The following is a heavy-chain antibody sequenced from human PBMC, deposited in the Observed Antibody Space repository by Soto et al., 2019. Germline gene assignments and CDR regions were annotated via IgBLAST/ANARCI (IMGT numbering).Heavy chain of an antibody. CDR2: IIPIFGTA. D-gene: IGHD3-10*01. Sequence: GASVKVSCKASGGTFSSYAISWVRQAPGQGLEWMGGIIPIFGTANYAQKFQGRVTITADKSTSTAYMELSSLRSEDTAVYYCARDGMGYYYGSGSFLDYWGQGTLVTVPQ. CDR1: GGTFSSYA. CDR3: ARDGMGYYYGSGSFLDY. J-gene: IGHJ4*02. V-gene: IGHV1-69*06.